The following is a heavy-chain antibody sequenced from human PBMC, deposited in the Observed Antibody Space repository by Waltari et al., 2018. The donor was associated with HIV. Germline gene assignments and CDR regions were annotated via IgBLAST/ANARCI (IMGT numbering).Heavy chain of an antibody. CDR2: IYYSGST. CDR1: GGPISSGGYS. D-gene: IGHD5-18*01. V-gene: IGHV4-31*03. J-gene: IGHJ6*02. CDR3: ARVRSPGYTYGFYFYYYGMDV. Sequence: QVQLQEAGHGLVKPSQTLSLTCPVSGGPISSGGYSWSWIRQPPGQDLQWIGFIYYSGSTSYNPSLKSRVTISVDTSKNQFSLKLSSVTAADTAVYYCARVRSPGYTYGFYFYYYGMDVWGQGTTVTVSS.